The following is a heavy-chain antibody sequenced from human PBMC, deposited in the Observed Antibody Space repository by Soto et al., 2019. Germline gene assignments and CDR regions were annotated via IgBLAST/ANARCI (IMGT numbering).Heavy chain of an antibody. J-gene: IGHJ2*01. CDR3: ARVITMILVGDSCYFEL. CDR2: ISAYNGKT. D-gene: IGHD3-22*01. CDR1: GYTFTNYG. Sequence: QVQLVQSGPEVKKPGASVKVSCKASGYTFTNYGLSWVRQAPGQGLEWMGWISAYNGKTNYPQKLQGRVTMTTDTARTSAYMERRRLSTDATAVYDCARVITMILVGDSCYFELWGRGTLVTLFS. V-gene: IGHV1-18*01.